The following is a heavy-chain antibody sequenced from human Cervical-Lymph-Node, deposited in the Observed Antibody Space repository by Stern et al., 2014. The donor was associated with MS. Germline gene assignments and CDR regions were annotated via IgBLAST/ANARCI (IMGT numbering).Heavy chain of an antibody. CDR2: IDQSGDT. Sequence: QVQLVQSGPGLVKPSGTLSLTCAVSGGSISSNWWSWVRQAPGKGLEWLGEIDQSGDTNYNPSLKSRVTISVDKSNNHLSLKLRSVTAADTAVYYCARDPRYFDWYYLDVWGQGTTVTVSS. V-gene: IGHV4-4*02. CDR3: ARDPRYFDWYYLDV. D-gene: IGHD3-9*01. CDR1: GGSISSNW. J-gene: IGHJ6*02.